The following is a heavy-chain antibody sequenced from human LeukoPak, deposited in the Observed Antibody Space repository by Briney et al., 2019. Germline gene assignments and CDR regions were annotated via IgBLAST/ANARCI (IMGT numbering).Heavy chain of an antibody. CDR1: GFTFSSYS. Sequence: GGSLRLSCAASGFTFSSYSMNWVRQAPGKGLEWVSYISSSSSTIYYADSVKGRFTISRDNAKNSLYLQMNSLRAEDTAVYYCARDIGQWLVLNAFDIWGQGTMVTVSS. J-gene: IGHJ3*02. V-gene: IGHV3-48*04. CDR2: ISSSSSTI. CDR3: ARDIGQWLVLNAFDI. D-gene: IGHD6-19*01.